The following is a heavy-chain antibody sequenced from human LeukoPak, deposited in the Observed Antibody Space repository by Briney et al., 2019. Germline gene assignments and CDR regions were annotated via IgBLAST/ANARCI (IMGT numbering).Heavy chain of an antibody. D-gene: IGHD3-22*01. V-gene: IGHV4-59*01. CDR1: GGPTTSYY. J-gene: IGHJ4*02. Sequence: SETLSLTCTVSGGPTTSYYWSWIRQPPGKGLEWIGYIYYSGSTNYNPSLKSRVTIAVDTSKNQFSLKLSSLTAADTAVYYCARDTSGYRRGSFDYWGQGTLVTVSS. CDR2: IYYSGST. CDR3: ARDTSGYRRGSFDY.